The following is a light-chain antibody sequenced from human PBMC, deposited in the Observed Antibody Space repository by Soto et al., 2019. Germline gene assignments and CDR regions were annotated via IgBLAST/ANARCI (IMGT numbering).Light chain of an antibody. Sequence: DIVMTQSPLSLPVTPGEAASISCRSSQSLLHKNGNNYFNWYLQKPGQSPQLLIYMGFKRASGVTDGFSGSGSGTYFTLKISRVEAEDAGVYYCMQALQTPRTFGQGTKVEIK. V-gene: IGKV2-28*01. J-gene: IGKJ1*01. CDR1: QSLLHKNGNNY. CDR3: MQALQTPRT. CDR2: MGF.